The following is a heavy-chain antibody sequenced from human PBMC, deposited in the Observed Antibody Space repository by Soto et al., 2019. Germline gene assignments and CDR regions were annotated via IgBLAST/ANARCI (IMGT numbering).Heavy chain of an antibody. Sequence: QVQLVQSGAEVKKPGASVKVSCKASGYTFTNNGINWVRQANGQGLEWMGWMNPTTGETGYTEKFHGRLAMTRDTSITTAYMELTSLTSEDTAVYYCTRAGDSGAWISNWGQGTLVTVSS. CDR1: GYTFTNNG. J-gene: IGHJ4*02. CDR3: TRAGDSGAWISN. V-gene: IGHV1-8*01. D-gene: IGHD7-27*01. CDR2: MNPTTGET.